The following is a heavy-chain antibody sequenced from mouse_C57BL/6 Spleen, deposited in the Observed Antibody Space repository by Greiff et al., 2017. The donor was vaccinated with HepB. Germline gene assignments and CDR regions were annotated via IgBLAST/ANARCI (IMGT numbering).Heavy chain of an antibody. V-gene: IGHV1-55*01. Sequence: QVQLKQPGAELVKPGASVKMSCKASGYTFTSYWITWVKQRPGQGLEWIGDIYHGSGSTNYNEKFKSKATLTVDTSSSTAYMQLSSLTSEDSAVYYCARWDYYGSSPFAYWGQGTLVTVSA. J-gene: IGHJ3*01. CDR3: ARWDYYGSSPFAY. CDR2: IYHGSGST. CDR1: GYTFTSYW. D-gene: IGHD1-1*01.